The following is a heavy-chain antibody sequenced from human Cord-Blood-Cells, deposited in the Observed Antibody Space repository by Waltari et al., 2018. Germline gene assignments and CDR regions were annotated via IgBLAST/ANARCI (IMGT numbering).Heavy chain of an antibody. CDR1: WFTVSSTY. J-gene: IGHJ2*01. Sequence: EVQLVESGGGLVKPGGSLTRSCSASWFTVSSTYMSWVRQAPGKGLECVSVIYSGGSTYHADSVKGRFTISRHNSKNTLYLQMNSLRAEDTAVYYCARERGPRYFDLWGRGTLVTVSS. V-gene: IGHV3-53*04. D-gene: IGHD3-10*01. CDR3: ARERGPRYFDL. CDR2: IYSGGST.